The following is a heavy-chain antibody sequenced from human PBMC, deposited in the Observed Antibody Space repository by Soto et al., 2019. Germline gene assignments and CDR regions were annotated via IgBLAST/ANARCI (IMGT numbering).Heavy chain of an antibody. D-gene: IGHD5-12*01. J-gene: IGHJ3*01. CDR1: GFTFTNYA. CDR3: VREGRGPFDF. CDR2: IGGRGNSA. V-gene: IGHV3-23*01. Sequence: GGSLRLSCAASGFTFTNYAMNWVRQAPGKGLEWVSVIGGRGNSAYYADSVQGRFTISRDNSKNTLSLQMSSLTADDTAIYYCVREGRGPFDFWGRGTMVTVSS.